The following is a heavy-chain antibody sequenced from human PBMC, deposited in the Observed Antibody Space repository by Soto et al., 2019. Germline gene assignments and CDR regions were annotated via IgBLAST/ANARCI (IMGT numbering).Heavy chain of an antibody. CDR3: ARVSGSYRYYYYYGMDV. J-gene: IGHJ6*02. V-gene: IGHV5-51*01. CDR1: GYSFTSYW. CDR2: IYPGDSDT. Sequence: GEALKSSCEGSGYSFTSYWIGWVRQMPGKGLEWMGIIYPGDSDTRYSPSFQGQVTISADKSISTAYLQWSSLKASDTAMYYCARVSGSYRYYYYYGMDVWDQGTTVTSP. D-gene: IGHD1-26*01.